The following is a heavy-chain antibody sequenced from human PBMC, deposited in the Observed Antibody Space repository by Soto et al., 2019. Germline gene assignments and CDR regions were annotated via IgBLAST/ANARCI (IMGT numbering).Heavy chain of an antibody. Sequence: QVQLQQWGAGLLKPSETLSLTCAVYGGSFSGYYWSWIRQPPGKGLEWIGEINHSGSTNYNPSLKGRLXXXVXXSKNQFSLTLSSLTAADTAVYYCARPWELHYGMDVWGQGTTVTVSS. CDR1: GGSFSGYY. V-gene: IGHV4-34*01. D-gene: IGHD1-26*01. CDR3: ARPWELHYGMDV. CDR2: INHSGST. J-gene: IGHJ6*02.